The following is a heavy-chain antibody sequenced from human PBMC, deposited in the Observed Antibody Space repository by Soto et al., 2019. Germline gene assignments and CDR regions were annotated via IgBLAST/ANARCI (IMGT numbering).Heavy chain of an antibody. CDR2: ISYDGSNK. CDR3: ARDYPPYCSSTSCYIGWFDP. J-gene: IGHJ5*02. D-gene: IGHD2-2*02. Sequence: GGSLRLSCAASGFTFSSYAMHWVRQAPGKGLEWVAVISYDGSNKYYADSVKGRFTISRDNSKNTLYLQMNSLRAEDTAVYYCARDYPPYCSSTSCYIGWFDPWGQGTLVTVSS. V-gene: IGHV3-30-3*01. CDR1: GFTFSSYA.